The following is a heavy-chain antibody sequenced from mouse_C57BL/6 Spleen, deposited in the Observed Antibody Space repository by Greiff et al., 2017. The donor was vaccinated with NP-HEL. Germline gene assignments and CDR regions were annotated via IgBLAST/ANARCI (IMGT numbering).Heavy chain of an antibody. Sequence: VQLQQSGAELVRPGTSVKVSCKASGYAFTNYLIEWVKQRPGQGLEWIGVINPGSGGTNYNEKFKGKATLTADKTSSTAYMQLSSLTSEDSAVYFCARTRQLRNFDYWGQGTTLTVSS. J-gene: IGHJ2*01. V-gene: IGHV1-54*01. CDR2: INPGSGGT. CDR1: GYAFTNYL. D-gene: IGHD3-2*02. CDR3: ARTRQLRNFDY.